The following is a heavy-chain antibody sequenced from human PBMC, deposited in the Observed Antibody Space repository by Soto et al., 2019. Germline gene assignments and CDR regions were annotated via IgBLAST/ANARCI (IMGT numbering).Heavy chain of an antibody. D-gene: IGHD3-16*01. Sequence: EVQLVESGGGLVQPGGSLRLSCAASGFAFSSYDMHWVRQATGKGLEWVSAIGTAGDTYYPGSVKGRFTISRENAKNSLYLQMNSLRAGDTAVYYYARAGFGSPFDYWGQGTLVTVSS. V-gene: IGHV3-13*01. CDR3: ARAGFGSPFDY. CDR2: IGTAGDT. CDR1: GFAFSSYD. J-gene: IGHJ4*02.